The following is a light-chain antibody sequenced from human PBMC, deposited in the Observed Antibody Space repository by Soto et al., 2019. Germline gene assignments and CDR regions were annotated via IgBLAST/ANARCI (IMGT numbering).Light chain of an antibody. V-gene: IGKV3-20*01. CDR2: GAS. CDR1: QSVSSSY. J-gene: IGKJ1*01. Sequence: EIVLTQSPGTLSLSPGERASLSCRASQSVSSSYLAWYQQKPGQAPRLLIYGASSRATGIPDRFSVSGSGTDFTLTIRRLEPEDFEVYYCQQYASSTATFGQGTKVDIK. CDR3: QQYASSTAT.